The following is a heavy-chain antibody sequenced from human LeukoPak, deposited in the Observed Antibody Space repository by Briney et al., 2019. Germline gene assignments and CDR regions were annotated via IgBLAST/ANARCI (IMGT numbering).Heavy chain of an antibody. CDR2: IDRSSTNI. V-gene: IGHV3-48*01. CDR3: ARDISLPHYDAFDI. J-gene: IGHJ3*02. CDR1: GFTFTAYS. Sequence: PGGSLRLSCSASGFTFTAYSMNWVRLAPGKGLQWVSYIDRSSTNIYYADSVKGRFSISRDNAKNSLYLQMNSLRAEDTAVYYCARDISLPHYDAFDIWGQGTMVTVSS.